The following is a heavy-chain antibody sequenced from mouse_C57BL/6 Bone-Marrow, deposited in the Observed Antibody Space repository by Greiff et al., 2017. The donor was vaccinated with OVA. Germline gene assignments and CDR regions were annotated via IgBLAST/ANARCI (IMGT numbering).Heavy chain of an antibody. D-gene: IGHD2-4*01. J-gene: IGHJ3*01. CDR1: GFNIKDYY. CDR3: ASRERLRRGFAY. V-gene: IGHV14-2*01. CDR2: IDPEDGET. Sequence: VHVKQSGAELVKPGASVKLSCTASGFNIKDYYMHWVKQRTEQGLEWIGRIDPEDGETKYAPKFQGKATITADTSSNTAYLQLSSLTSEDTAVYYCASRERLRRGFAYWGQGTLVTVSA.